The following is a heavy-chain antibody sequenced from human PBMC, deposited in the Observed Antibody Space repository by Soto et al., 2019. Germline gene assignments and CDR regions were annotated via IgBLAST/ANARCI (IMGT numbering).Heavy chain of an antibody. Sequence: GGSLRLSCADSGFTFSHYGMHWVRQAPGKGLEWVAVISYDGSDKYYADSVKGRFTISRDNSKNTLYVQMNSLRTDDTAVYYCAKDYPVVAATPPNYGMDVWGQGTTVTVSS. V-gene: IGHV3-30*18. CDR1: GFTFSHYG. D-gene: IGHD2-15*01. J-gene: IGHJ6*02. CDR3: AKDYPVVAATPPNYGMDV. CDR2: ISYDGSDK.